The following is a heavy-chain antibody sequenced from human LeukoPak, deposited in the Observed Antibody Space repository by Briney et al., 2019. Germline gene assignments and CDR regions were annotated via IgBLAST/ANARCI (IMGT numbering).Heavy chain of an antibody. CDR2: ISSSSSYI. CDR3: ARDRGEDSGYADYYYGMDV. D-gene: IGHD5-12*01. J-gene: IGHJ6*02. V-gene: IGHV3-21*01. CDR1: GFTFSSYS. Sequence: PGGSLRLSCAASGFTFSSYSMNWVRQAPGKGLEWVSSISSSSSYIYYADSVKGRFTISRDNAKNSLYLQMNSLRAEDTAVYYCARDRGEDSGYADYYYGMDVWGQGTTVTVSS.